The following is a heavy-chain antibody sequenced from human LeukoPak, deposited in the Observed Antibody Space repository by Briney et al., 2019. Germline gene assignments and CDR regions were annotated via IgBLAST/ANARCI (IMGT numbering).Heavy chain of an antibody. CDR2: IGGGGSIP. D-gene: IGHD3-10*01. CDR1: GFIFSSYA. V-gene: IGHV3-23*01. CDR3: AKDFVIRGVVITGYFEY. Sequence: PGGSLRLSCAASGFIFSSYAMSGVRQAPGKGLEWVAVIGGGGSIPYYADSVKGRFTISRDNSKNTLFLQMNSLRAEDTAVYYCAKDFVIRGVVITGYFEYWGQGALVTVSS. J-gene: IGHJ4*02.